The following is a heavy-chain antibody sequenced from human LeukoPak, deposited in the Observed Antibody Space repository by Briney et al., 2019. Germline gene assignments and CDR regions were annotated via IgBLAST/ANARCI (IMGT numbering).Heavy chain of an antibody. CDR1: GFTFDDYA. V-gene: IGHV3-43D*03. D-gene: IGHD6-19*01. Sequence: PGGSLRLSCAASGFTFDDYAMHWVRQAPGKGLEWVSLISWDGGSSYYADSVKGRFTISRDNSKNSLYLQMNSLRAEDTALYYCAKDSVAVTGTGNIDYWGQGILITVSS. CDR2: ISWDGGSS. J-gene: IGHJ4*02. CDR3: AKDSVAVTGTGNIDY.